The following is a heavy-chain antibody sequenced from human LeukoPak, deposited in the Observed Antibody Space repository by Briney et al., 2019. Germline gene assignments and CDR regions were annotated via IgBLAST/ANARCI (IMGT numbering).Heavy chain of an antibody. CDR3: AKLAGVVPAATTPFDY. D-gene: IGHD2-2*01. Sequence: PGRSLRLSCAASGFTFSSYGMHWVRQAPGKGLEWVAVISYDGGNKYYADSVKGRFTISRDNSKNTLYLQMNSLRAEDTAVYYCAKLAGVVPAATTPFDYWGQGTLVTVSS. CDR2: ISYDGGNK. CDR1: GFTFSSYG. J-gene: IGHJ4*02. V-gene: IGHV3-30*18.